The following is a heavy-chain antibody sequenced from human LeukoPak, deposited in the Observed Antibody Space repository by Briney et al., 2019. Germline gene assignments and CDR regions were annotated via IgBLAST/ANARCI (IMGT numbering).Heavy chain of an antibody. J-gene: IGHJ6*02. CDR2: ISYDGSNK. V-gene: IGHV3-30*18. CDR3: AKGTYYYDGSGWRLMDV. Sequence: GGSLRLSCAASGFTFSSCGMHWVRQAPGKGLEWVAVISYDGSNKYYADSVKVRFTISRDNSKNKLYLQMNSLRAEDTAVYYCAKGTYYYDGSGWRLMDVWGQGTTVTVSS. D-gene: IGHD3-22*01. CDR1: GFTFSSCG.